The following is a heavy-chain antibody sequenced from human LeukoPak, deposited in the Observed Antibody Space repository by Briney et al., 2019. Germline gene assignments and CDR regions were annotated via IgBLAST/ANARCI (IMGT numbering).Heavy chain of an antibody. CDR2: IYYSGST. Sequence: SETLSLTCTVSGGSISSYYWSWIRQPPGKGLEWIGYIYYSGSTNYNPSLKSRVTISVDTSKNQFSLKLSSVTAADTAVYYCARDRRRNTMIVWSDAFDIWGQGTMVTVSS. D-gene: IGHD3-22*01. CDR3: ARDRRRNTMIVWSDAFDI. J-gene: IGHJ3*02. V-gene: IGHV4-59*01. CDR1: GGSISSYY.